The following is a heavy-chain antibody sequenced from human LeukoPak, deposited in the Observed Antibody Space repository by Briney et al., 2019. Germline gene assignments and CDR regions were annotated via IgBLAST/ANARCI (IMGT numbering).Heavy chain of an antibody. D-gene: IGHD4-4*01. V-gene: IGHV3-53*01. J-gene: IGHJ6*02. CDR1: GFTVSSNY. CDR3: ARGPHDYSNYLYCYYGMDV. Sequence: RPGGSLRLSCAASGFTVSSNYMSWVRQAPGKGLEWVSVIYSGGSTYYADSVKGRFTISRDNSKNTLYLQMNSLRAEDTAVYYCARGPHDYSNYLYCYYGMDVWGQGTTVTVSS. CDR2: IYSGGST.